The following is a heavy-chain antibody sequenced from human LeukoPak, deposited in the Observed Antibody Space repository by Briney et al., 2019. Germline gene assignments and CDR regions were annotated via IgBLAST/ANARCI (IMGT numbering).Heavy chain of an antibody. CDR1: GGSFSGYY. CDR3: ARGEWLSNWFDP. J-gene: IGHJ5*02. CDR2: INHSGST. D-gene: IGHD6-19*01. V-gene: IGHV4-34*01. Sequence: SETLSLTCAVYGGSFSGYYWTWIRQPSGKGLEWIGEINHSGSTNYNPSLKSRVTTSVDTSKNQFSLKLSSVTAADTAVYYCARGEWLSNWFDPWGQGTLVTVSS.